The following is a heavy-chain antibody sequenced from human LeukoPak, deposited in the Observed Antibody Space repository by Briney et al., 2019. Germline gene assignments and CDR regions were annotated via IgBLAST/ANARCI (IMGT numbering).Heavy chain of an antibody. J-gene: IGHJ4*02. D-gene: IGHD4-17*01. CDR1: GFTFSSYA. Sequence: GGSLRLSCAASGFTFSSYAMHWVRQAPGKGLEWVAVTSYDGSNKYYADSVKGRFTISRDNSKNTLYLQMNSLRAEDTAVYYCAREPMTTVTTDYWGQGTLVTVSS. CDR2: TSYDGSNK. V-gene: IGHV3-30-3*01. CDR3: AREPMTTVTTDY.